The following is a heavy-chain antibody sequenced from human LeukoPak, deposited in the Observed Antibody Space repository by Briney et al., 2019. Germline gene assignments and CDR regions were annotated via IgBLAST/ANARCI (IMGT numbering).Heavy chain of an antibody. V-gene: IGHV1-2*02. CDR1: GYTLTDYY. D-gene: IGHD6-13*01. CDR3: AREPLYSSNRFDY. J-gene: IGHJ4*02. CDR2: INANSGAT. Sequence: ASVKVSCKASGYTLTDYYMHWVRQAPGQGLEWMGWINANSGATNYAQKFQGRVTMTRDTSISTAYMALSRLTSDDTAVYYCAREPLYSSNRFDYWGQGTLVTVSS.